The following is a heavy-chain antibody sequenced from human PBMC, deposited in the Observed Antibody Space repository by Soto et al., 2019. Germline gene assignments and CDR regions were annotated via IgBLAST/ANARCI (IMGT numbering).Heavy chain of an antibody. Sequence: GGSLRLSCAASGFTFSSYGMHWVRQAPGKGLEWVAVISYDGSNKYYADSVKGRFTISRDNSKNTLYLQMNSLRAEDTAVYYCANGVVVVAGHTSWGQGTLVTVSS. D-gene: IGHD2-15*01. CDR2: ISYDGSNK. J-gene: IGHJ5*02. CDR1: GFTFSSYG. V-gene: IGHV3-30*18. CDR3: ANGVVVVAGHTS.